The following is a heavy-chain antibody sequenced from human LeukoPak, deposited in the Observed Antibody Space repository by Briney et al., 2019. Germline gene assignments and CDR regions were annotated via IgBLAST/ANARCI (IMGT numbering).Heavy chain of an antibody. Sequence: GGALRLSCAASGFTFSSYAMSWVRQAPGKGLEWVSAISGSGGSTFYADSVKGRFSISRDNSKNTPYLQMNSLRAEDTAVYYCAKVGYGDGDFLMSNWDPWAGFNYWAQGTLVTVS. J-gene: IGHJ4*02. V-gene: IGHV3-23*01. CDR3: AKVGYGDGDFLMSNWDPWAGFNY. D-gene: IGHD4-17*01. CDR2: ISGSGGST. CDR1: GFTFSSYA.